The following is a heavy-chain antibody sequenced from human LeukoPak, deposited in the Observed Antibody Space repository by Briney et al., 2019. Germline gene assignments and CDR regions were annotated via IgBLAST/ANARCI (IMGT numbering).Heavy chain of an antibody. V-gene: IGHV3-33*01. J-gene: IGHJ3*02. CDR2: IWNDGSHK. D-gene: IGHD5-12*01. CDR3: ARLSGYEKGYVFDI. Sequence: GGSLRLSCAASGFTFSSYGMHWVRQAPGRGLEWVAVIWNDGSHKYHADSVKGRFTISRDNSKNTLYLQMNSLRAEDTAVYYCARLSGYEKGYVFDIWGQGTMVTASS. CDR1: GFTFSSYG.